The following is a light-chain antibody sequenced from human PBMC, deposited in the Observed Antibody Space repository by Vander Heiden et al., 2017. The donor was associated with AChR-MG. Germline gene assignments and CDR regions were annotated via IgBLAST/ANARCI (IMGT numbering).Light chain of an antibody. Sequence: QSVLTQPPSASGTPGQRVTISCSGSSSNIGSNYVYWYQQLPGTAPKVLIYKNNQLPSGVPDRFSGSKSGTSASLAISGLRSEDEADYYCAPWDDSLSGLVFGGGTKLTVL. V-gene: IGLV1-47*01. CDR1: SSNIGSNY. CDR3: APWDDSLSGLV. CDR2: KNN. J-gene: IGLJ3*02.